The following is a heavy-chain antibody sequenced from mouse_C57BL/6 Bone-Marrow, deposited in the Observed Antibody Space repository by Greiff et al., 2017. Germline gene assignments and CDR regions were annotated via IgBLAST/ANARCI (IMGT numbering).Heavy chain of an antibody. CDR3: ARGTYYGSSYPDY. D-gene: IGHD1-1*01. J-gene: IGHJ2*01. CDR1: GYTFTSYW. Sequence: QVQLKQPGAVLVKPGASVKLSCKASGYTFTSYWMHWVKQRPGQGLEWIGMIHPNSGSTNYNEKFKSKATLTVDKSSSTAYMQLSSLTSEDSAVYYCARGTYYGSSYPDYWGQGTTLTVSS. CDR2: IHPNSGST. V-gene: IGHV1-64*01.